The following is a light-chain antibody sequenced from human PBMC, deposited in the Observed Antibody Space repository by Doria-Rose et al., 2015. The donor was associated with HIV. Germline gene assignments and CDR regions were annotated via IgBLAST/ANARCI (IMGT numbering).Light chain of an antibody. Sequence: TQSPGTLPLSPGERATLSCRASQRFSSTYLAWYQQKPGQAPSLLIYDGSTRATGIPDRFSASGSRTDFTLTINRLEPEDFALYYCHQYGTSWTFGQGTKVEI. J-gene: IGKJ1*01. V-gene: IGKV3-20*01. CDR1: QRFSSTY. CDR2: DGS. CDR3: HQYGTSWT.